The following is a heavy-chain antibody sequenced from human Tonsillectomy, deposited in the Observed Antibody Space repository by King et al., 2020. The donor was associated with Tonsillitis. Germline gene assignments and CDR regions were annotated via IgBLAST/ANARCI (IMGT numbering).Heavy chain of an antibody. CDR3: ARDWICSGGSCYPYFDY. Sequence: QLVQSGAEVKKPGASEKVSCKASGYTFTSYYMHWVRQAPGQGLEWMGIINPNGGSTTYAQRFQGRVTMTRDTSTSTVYMELSSLRSEDTAVYYCARDWICSGGSCYPYFDYWGQGTLVTVSS. V-gene: IGHV1-46*01. CDR1: GYTFTSYY. CDR2: INPNGGST. D-gene: IGHD2-15*01. J-gene: IGHJ4*02.